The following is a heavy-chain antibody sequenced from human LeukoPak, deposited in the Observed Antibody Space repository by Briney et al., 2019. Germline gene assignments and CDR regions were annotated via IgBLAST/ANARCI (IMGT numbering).Heavy chain of an antibody. D-gene: IGHD2-15*01. CDR3: ASTVCGSCYSDWFDP. CDR2: INHRGSS. J-gene: IGHJ5*02. Sequence: SETLSLTCAVYGGSFSDYYWSWIRQPPGKGLEWIEEINHRGSSNYNPSLKSRVTISVDTSKNQFSLKLSSVTAADTAVYYCASTVCGSCYSDWFDPWGQGTLVTVSS. CDR1: GGSFSDYY. V-gene: IGHV4-34*01.